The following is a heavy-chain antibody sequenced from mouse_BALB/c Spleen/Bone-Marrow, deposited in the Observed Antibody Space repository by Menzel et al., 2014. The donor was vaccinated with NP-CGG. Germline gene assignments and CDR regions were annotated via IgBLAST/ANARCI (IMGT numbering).Heavy chain of an antibody. D-gene: IGHD1-1*01. CDR2: ISSGGSYT. V-gene: IGHV5-9-4*01. CDR3: ARDYYGSSYAMDY. J-gene: IGHJ4*01. CDR1: GFTFSSYA. Sequence: EVKVVESGGGIVKPGGSLKLSCAASGFTFSSYAMSWVRQSPEKRLEWVAEISSGGSYTYYPDTVTGRFTISRDNAKNTLYLEMSSLRSEDTAMYYCARDYYGSSYAMDYWGQGTSVTVSS.